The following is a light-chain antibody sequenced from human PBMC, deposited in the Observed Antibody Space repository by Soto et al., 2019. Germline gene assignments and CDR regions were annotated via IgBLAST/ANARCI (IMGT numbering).Light chain of an antibody. CDR3: QQYNNWPPIT. J-gene: IGKJ5*01. CDR2: GAS. CDR1: QSVSSN. Sequence: EIVMTQSPATLSVSPGARATLSCRASQSVSSNLAWYQQKAGQAPRLLMYGASTRAIGIPGRFSGSGSGTDFTLTISSVQSEDFAIYYGQQYNNWPPITFGQGTRLEI. V-gene: IGKV3-15*01.